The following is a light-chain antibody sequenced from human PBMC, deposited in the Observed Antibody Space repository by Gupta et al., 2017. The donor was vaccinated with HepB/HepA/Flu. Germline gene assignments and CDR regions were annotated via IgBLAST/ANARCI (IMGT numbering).Light chain of an antibody. V-gene: IGKV1-5*03. CDR1: QSINTW. Sequence: DIQMTQSPSTLSASVGDRVTIPCRASQSINTWLAWYQQKPGKAPKLLIYMASSLESGVPSRFSGSGSETEFTLTVSGLQPDDFATYYCQQYSSYPRTFGQGTKVEIK. CDR3: QQYSSYPRT. CDR2: MAS. J-gene: IGKJ1*01.